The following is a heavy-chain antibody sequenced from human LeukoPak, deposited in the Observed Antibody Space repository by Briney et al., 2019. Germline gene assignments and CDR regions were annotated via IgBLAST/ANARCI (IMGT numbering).Heavy chain of an antibody. CDR3: AKALRYSSGWFDY. CDR1: GFTFSSYA. CDR2: ISGSGGRT. D-gene: IGHD6-19*01. V-gene: IGHV3-23*01. J-gene: IGHJ4*02. Sequence: GGSLRLSCAASGFTFSSYAMSWVRQAPGKGLEWVSAISGSGGRTYYADSVKGRFTISRDNSKNTLYLQMNSLRAEDTAVYYCAKALRYSSGWFDYWGQGTLVTVSS.